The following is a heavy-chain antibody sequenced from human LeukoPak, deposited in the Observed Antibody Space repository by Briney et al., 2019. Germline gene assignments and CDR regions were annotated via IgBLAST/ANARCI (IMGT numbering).Heavy chain of an antibody. Sequence: SETLSLTCTVSGGSNTSDYWSWIRQPAGKGLEWIGRIFTGGSTSYNPSLKSRVTMSLDTSKNQFSLKLSSVTAADTAAYFCSRGGANDLWGQGTLVTVSS. D-gene: IGHD4/OR15-4a*01. J-gene: IGHJ5*02. CDR2: IFTGGST. CDR1: GGSNTSDY. V-gene: IGHV4-4*07. CDR3: SRGGANDL.